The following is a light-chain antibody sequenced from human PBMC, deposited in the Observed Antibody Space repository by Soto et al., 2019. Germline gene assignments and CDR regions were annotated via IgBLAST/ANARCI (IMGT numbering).Light chain of an antibody. CDR1: SSNIGSNT. CDR3: AAWDDSLNGVV. V-gene: IGLV1-44*01. J-gene: IGLJ2*01. CDR2: SNN. Sequence: QSVLTQPPSASGTPGQRVTISCSGSSSNIGSNTVNWYRQLPGTAPKLLIYSNNQRPSGVPDRFSGSKSGTSASLAISGLQSEDEADYYCAAWDDSLNGVVFGGGTQLTV.